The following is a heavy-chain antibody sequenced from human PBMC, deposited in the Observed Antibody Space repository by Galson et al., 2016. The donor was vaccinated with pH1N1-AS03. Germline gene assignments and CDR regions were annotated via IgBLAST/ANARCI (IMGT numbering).Heavy chain of an antibody. V-gene: IGHV1-2*02. J-gene: IGHJ1*01. CDR3: ARDSSGNDYFCSGCFWVSSATLEF. CDR1: GYTFTDYY. D-gene: IGHD3-3*01. Sequence: SVKVSCKASGYTFTDYYIHWVRQAPGQGLEWMGWIRPNSGGANYAQKFQGRVTMTRDTSINTTHMELNRLRYDDTAMYQCARDSSGNDYFCSGCFWVSSATLEFWGQGTLVTVSS. CDR2: IRPNSGGA.